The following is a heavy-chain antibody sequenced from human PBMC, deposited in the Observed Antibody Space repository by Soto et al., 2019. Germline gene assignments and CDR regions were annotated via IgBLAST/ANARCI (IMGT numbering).Heavy chain of an antibody. J-gene: IGHJ4*02. CDR1: GVSISSYY. CDR2: IYYSGST. D-gene: IGHD6-13*01. CDR3: VRESNSSCHGYFDX. Sequence: ETLSLTCTVSGVSISSYYWSWIRQPPGKGLEWIGDIYYSGSTNYNTSLKSRVTISVDTSKKQFYLKLSSVTAADTAVYYCVRESNSSCHGYFDXWGQVTLVTVSX. V-gene: IGHV4-59*01.